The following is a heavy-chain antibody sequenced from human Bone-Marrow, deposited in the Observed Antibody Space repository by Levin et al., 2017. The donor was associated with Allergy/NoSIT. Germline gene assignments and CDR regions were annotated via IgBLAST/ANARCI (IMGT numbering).Heavy chain of an antibody. D-gene: IGHD1-14*01. V-gene: IGHV3-30*03. Sequence: GESLKISCVGSGFTFENHGIHWVRQAPGRGLEWLSVLSYDGTTEYLADFVKGRLTMSRDNSKNTVYLHIHSLRPDDTAVYYCARTGVNNRHDFGSWGHGILVTVSS. CDR3: ARTGVNNRHDFGS. J-gene: IGHJ4*01. CDR2: LSYDGTTE. CDR1: GFTFENHG.